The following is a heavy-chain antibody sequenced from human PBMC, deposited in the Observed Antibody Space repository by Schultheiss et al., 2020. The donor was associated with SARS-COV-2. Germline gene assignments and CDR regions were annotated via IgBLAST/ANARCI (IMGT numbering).Heavy chain of an antibody. CDR3: ATRALAAAGKGVWYYYYGMDV. J-gene: IGHJ6*02. V-gene: IGHV1-2*04. CDR1: GYTFTGYY. D-gene: IGHD6-13*01. Sequence: ASVKVSCKASGYTFTGYYMHWVRQAPGQGLEWMGWINPNSGGTNYAQKFQGWVTMTRDTSISTAYMELSRLRSDDTAVYYCATRALAAAGKGVWYYYYGMDVWGQGTTVTVSS. CDR2: INPNSGGT.